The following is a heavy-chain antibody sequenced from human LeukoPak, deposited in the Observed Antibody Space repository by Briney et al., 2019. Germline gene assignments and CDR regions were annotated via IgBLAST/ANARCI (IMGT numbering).Heavy chain of an antibody. Sequence: GGSLRLSCAASGFTYSSYAMTWVRQAPGKGLEWVSAISASGSSTYYADSVKGRFTTSRDNSKNTLYLQMNSLKAEDTDVYYCAKDHLPTAIRTGIDYWGQGTLVTVSS. J-gene: IGHJ4*02. CDR2: ISASGSST. V-gene: IGHV3-23*01. D-gene: IGHD2-2*01. CDR3: AKDHLPTAIRTGIDY. CDR1: GFTYSSYA.